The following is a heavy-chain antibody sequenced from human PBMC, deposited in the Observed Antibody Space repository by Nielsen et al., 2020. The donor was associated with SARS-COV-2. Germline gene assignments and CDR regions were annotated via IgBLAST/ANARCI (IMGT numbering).Heavy chain of an antibody. J-gene: IGHJ4*02. V-gene: IGHV3-30*18. Sequence: GGSLRLSCAASGFTFSSYGMHWVRQAPGKGLAWVAVISYDGSNKYYADSVKGRFTISRDNSKNTLYLQMNSLRAEDTAVYYCAKDGGSSWYRAFHYFDYWGQGTLVTVSS. CDR1: GFTFSSYG. D-gene: IGHD6-13*01. CDR2: ISYDGSNK. CDR3: AKDGGSSWYRAFHYFDY.